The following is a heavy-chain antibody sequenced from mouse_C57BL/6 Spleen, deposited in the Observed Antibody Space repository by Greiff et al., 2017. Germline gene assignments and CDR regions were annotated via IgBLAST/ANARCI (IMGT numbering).Heavy chain of an antibody. Sequence: QVQLQQSGPELVKPGASVKISCKASGYAFSSSWMNWVKQRPGKGLEWIGRIYPGDGDTNYNGKFKGKATLTADKSSSTAYMQLSSLTSEDSAVYFCAREPSYGSSYDYAMDYWGQGTSVTVSS. D-gene: IGHD1-1*01. V-gene: IGHV1-82*01. J-gene: IGHJ4*01. CDR2: IYPGDGDT. CDR3: AREPSYGSSYDYAMDY. CDR1: GYAFSSSW.